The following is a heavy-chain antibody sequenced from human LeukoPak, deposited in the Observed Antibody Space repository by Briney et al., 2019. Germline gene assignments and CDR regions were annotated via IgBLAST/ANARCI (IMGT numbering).Heavy chain of an antibody. V-gene: IGHV2-5*01. CDR2: IYWNDDN. J-gene: IGHJ4*02. CDR3: AHSTFDSGNSYFDQ. Sequence: SGPTLVKPTQTLTLTCTFSGFSLNTRGVGVAWILQPPGKALEWLALIYWNDDNRYSPSLKRRLTITKDTFKNQVVLTMTNMDPVDTATYYCAHSTFDSGNSYFDQWGQGTLVTVSS. D-gene: IGHD3-16*01. CDR1: GFSLNTRGVG.